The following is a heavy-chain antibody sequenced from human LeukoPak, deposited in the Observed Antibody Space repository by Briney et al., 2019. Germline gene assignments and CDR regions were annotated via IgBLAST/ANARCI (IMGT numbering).Heavy chain of an antibody. CDR3: ASPPSDYYGSGSYFFDY. J-gene: IGHJ4*02. V-gene: IGHV3-30*04. D-gene: IGHD3-10*01. CDR1: GFTFSSYA. Sequence: GRSLRPSCAASGFTFSSYAMHWVRQAPGKGLEWVAVISYDGSNKYYADSVKGRFTISRDNSKNTLYLQMNSLRAEDTAVYYCASPPSDYYGSGSYFFDYWGQGTLVTVSS. CDR2: ISYDGSNK.